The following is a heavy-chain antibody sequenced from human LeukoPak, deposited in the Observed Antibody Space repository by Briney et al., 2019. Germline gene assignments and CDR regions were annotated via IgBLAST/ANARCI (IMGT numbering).Heavy chain of an antibody. CDR1: GYTFTSYD. D-gene: IGHD6-6*01. CDR3: ARVEGAYSSSTPSFDY. V-gene: IGHV1-8*01. Sequence: ASVKVSCKASGYTFTSYDINWVRQATGQGLEWMGWMNPNSGNTGYAQKFQGRVTMTRNTSISTAYMELSRLRSDDTAVYYCARVEGAYSSSTPSFDYWGQGTLVTVSS. CDR2: MNPNSGNT. J-gene: IGHJ4*02.